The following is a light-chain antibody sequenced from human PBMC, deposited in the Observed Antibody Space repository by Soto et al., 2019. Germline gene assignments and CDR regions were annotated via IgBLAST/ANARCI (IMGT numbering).Light chain of an antibody. J-gene: IGKJ1*01. V-gene: IGKV1-39*01. CDR2: AAS. Sequence: DIRMTQSPSSLSVSVGAGVTITCRASETINNYLNWYQQKPGRAPKLLIHAASTLQSGVPSRFSGSASGTDFTLTISSLQPEDFATYSCQQSYTTPWTFGLGTRVEI. CDR3: QQSYTTPWT. CDR1: ETINNY.